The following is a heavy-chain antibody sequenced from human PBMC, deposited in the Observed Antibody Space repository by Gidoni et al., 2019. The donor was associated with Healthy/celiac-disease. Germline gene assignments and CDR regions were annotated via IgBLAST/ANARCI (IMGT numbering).Heavy chain of an antibody. V-gene: IGHV3-30*18. J-gene: IGHJ4*02. Sequence: ELVAVISYAGSNKYYADSVKGRFTISRDNSKNTLYLQMNSLMAEDTAVYYCAKGDRYGSGSYYNGPDYWGQGTLVTVSS. D-gene: IGHD3-10*01. CDR2: ISYAGSNK. CDR3: AKGDRYGSGSYYNGPDY.